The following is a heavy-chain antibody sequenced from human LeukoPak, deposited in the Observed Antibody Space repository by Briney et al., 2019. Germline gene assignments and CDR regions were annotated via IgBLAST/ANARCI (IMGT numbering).Heavy chain of an antibody. J-gene: IGHJ4*02. CDR1: GGSFSGYY. CDR2: INHSGST. CDR3: ARERRGRYYDSSGYVFDY. V-gene: IGHV4-34*01. D-gene: IGHD3-22*01. Sequence: SETLSLTCAVYGGSFSGYYWSWIRPPPGKGLEWIGEINHSGSTNYNPSLKSRVTISVDTSKNQFSLKLSSVTAADTAVYYCARERRGRYYDSSGYVFDYWGQGTLVTVSS.